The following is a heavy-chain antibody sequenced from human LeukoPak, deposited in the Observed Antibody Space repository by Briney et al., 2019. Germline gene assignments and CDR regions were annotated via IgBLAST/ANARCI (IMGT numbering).Heavy chain of an antibody. CDR1: GGSISSYY. CDR3: ARGYSSSWYYFDY. V-gene: IGHV4-59*01. CDR2: IYYSGST. J-gene: IGHJ4*02. D-gene: IGHD6-13*01. Sequence: KAWETLSLTCTVSGGSISSYYWSWIRQPPGKGLEWIGYIYYSGSTNYNPSLKSRVTISVDTSKNQFSLRLSSVTAADTAVYYCARGYSSSWYYFDYWGQGTLVTVSS.